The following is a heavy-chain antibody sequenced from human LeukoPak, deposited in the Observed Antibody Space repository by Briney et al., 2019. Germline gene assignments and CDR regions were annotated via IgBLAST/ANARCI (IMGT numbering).Heavy chain of an antibody. CDR3: AVGGYSYGSGSYVDH. J-gene: IGHJ4*02. CDR2: ISAYNGNT. V-gene: IGHV1-18*01. CDR1: GYTFTSYG. Sequence: GASVKVSCKASGYTFTSYGISWVRQAPGQGLEWMGWISAYNGNTNYAQKLQGRVTMTTDTSTSTAYMELRSLRSDDTAVYYCAVGGYSYGSGSYVDHWGQGTLVTVSS. D-gene: IGHD3-10*01.